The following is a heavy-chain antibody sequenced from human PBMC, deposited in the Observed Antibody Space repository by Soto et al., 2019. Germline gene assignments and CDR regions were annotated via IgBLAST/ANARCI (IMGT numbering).Heavy chain of an antibody. J-gene: IGHJ6*02. D-gene: IGHD3-10*01. CDR3: AKHISGSGSSYGMDV. CDR2: ISWDGGST. CDR1: GFTFDDYA. Sequence: PGGSLRLSCAASGFTFDDYAMHWVRQAPGKGLEWVSLISWDGGSTYYADSVKGRFTISRDNSKNSLYLQMNSLRAEDTALYYCAKHISGSGSSYGMDVWGQGTTVTVSS. V-gene: IGHV3-43D*04.